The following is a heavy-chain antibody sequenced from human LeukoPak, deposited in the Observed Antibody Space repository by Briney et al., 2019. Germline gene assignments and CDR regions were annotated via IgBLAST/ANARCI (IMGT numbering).Heavy chain of an antibody. CDR1: GYSFTSYW. CDR2: IYPGDSDT. Sequence: KLGESLKISCKGSGYSFTSYWIGWVRQMPGKGLEWMGIIYPGDSDTRYSPSFQGQVTISADKSISTAYLQWSSLKASDTAMYYCARQTSVYCGSTSCYISAFDIWGQGTMVTVSS. V-gene: IGHV5-51*01. CDR3: ARQTSVYCGSTSCYISAFDI. J-gene: IGHJ3*02. D-gene: IGHD2-2*02.